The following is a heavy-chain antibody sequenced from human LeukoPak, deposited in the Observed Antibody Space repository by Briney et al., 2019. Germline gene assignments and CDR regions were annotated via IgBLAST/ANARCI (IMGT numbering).Heavy chain of an antibody. CDR1: GYSFTNYW. CDR2: IYPDDSDT. J-gene: IGHJ6*02. CDR3: ARRDGYCSSTSCYADYYYGMDV. Sequence: GESLKISCKGSGYSFTNYWIGWVRQMPGKGLEWMGIIYPDDSDTTYSPSFQGQVTISADKSISTAYLQWSSLKASDTAMYYCARRDGYCSSTSCYADYYYGMDVWGQGTTVTVSS. D-gene: IGHD2-2*01. V-gene: IGHV5-51*01.